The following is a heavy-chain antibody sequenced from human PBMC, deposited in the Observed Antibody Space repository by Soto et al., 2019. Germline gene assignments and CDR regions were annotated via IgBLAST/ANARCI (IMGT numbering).Heavy chain of an antibody. V-gene: IGHV3-23*01. J-gene: IGHJ6*02. CDR1: GFTFSSYA. CDR2: ITCGGGNT. Sequence: PGGSLRLSCAASGFTFSSYAMSWVRQAPGKGLEWVSAITCGGGNTYYADSVKGRFTISRDNSKNTLYLQMNSLRAEDTAVYYCARPTITDYSYYYGMDVWGQGTTVTVSS. CDR3: ARPTITDYSYYYGMDV. D-gene: IGHD5-12*01.